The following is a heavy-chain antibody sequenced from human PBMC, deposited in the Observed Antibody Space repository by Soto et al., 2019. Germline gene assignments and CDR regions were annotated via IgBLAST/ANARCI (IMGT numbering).Heavy chain of an antibody. Sequence: GGSLRLSCAASGFTFSSYGMHWVRQAPGKGLEWVAVIWYDGSNKYYADSVKGRFTISRDNSKNTLYLQMNSLRAEDTAVYYCARDEGGYPNDYFDYWGQGTLVTVSS. CDR2: IWYDGSNK. V-gene: IGHV3-33*01. J-gene: IGHJ4*02. CDR1: GFTFSSYG. CDR3: ARDEGGYPNDYFDY. D-gene: IGHD3-22*01.